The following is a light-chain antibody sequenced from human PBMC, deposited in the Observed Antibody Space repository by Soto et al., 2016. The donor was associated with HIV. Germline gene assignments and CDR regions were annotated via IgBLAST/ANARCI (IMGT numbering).Light chain of an antibody. Sequence: SYELTQPPSVSVAPGKTARITCGGDNIGRKSSPLVPTEASQAPVLVVYDNTDRPSGIPERFSGPNSGNTATLSIDRFEAGDEADYYCQVWDSVSDHVVFGGGTKVIVL. CDR2: DNT. CDR1: NIGRKS. J-gene: IGLJ2*01. CDR3: QVWDSVSDHVV. V-gene: IGLV3-21*03.